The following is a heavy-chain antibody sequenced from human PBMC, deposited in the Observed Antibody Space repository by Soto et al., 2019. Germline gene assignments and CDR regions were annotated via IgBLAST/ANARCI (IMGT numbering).Heavy chain of an antibody. D-gene: IGHD3-3*01. J-gene: IGHJ4*02. CDR2: INQDGSEK. V-gene: IGHV3-7*01. Sequence: EVQLVESGGGLVQPGGSLRLSCAASRFTFSRYWMSWVRQAPGKGLEWVANINQDGSEKYYVDSVKGRFTISRDNAKNSLYQQMNSLRAEDTAVYYCARRGNSECPPFDYWGQGTLVTVSS. CDR3: ARRGNSECPPFDY. CDR1: RFTFSRYW.